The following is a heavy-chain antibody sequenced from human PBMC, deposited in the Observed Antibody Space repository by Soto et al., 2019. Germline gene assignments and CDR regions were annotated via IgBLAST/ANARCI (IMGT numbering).Heavy chain of an antibody. Sequence: GGSLRLSCAASGFPCGSYDMTWVRQAPGKGLEWVSTILVDGRTFYVDSVKGRFTISRDNSRNTVYLQMNGRTAGDTALYYCAKATATGGGAFDFCGQGTMVTVSS. CDR2: ILVDGRT. CDR3: AKATATGGGAFDF. V-gene: IGHV3-23*01. CDR1: GFPCGSYD. D-gene: IGHD2-8*02. J-gene: IGHJ3*01.